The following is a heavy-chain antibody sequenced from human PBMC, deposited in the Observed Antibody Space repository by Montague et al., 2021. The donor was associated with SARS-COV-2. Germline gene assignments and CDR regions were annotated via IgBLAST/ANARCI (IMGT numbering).Heavy chain of an antibody. D-gene: IGHD3-3*01. CDR1: GGSISNYY. V-gene: IGHV4-59*01. CDR3: ASARGSTIFVVFGAGYGLDY. Sequence: SETLSLTCTVSGGSISNYYWSWIRQSPGQGLELIGYVYYSGSTKYNPSLKIQATISVDTSKNQFSLTLSSMTAAGTAVYYCASARGSTIFVVFGAGYGLDYWGQGTLVTVSA. J-gene: IGHJ4*02. CDR2: VYYSGST.